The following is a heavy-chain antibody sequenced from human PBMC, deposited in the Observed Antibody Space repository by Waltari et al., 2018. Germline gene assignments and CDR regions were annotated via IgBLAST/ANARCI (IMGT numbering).Heavy chain of an antibody. D-gene: IGHD1-1*01. CDR1: GYPFNDYG. Sequence: QVQLVQSGAEVKEPGASVKVSCKTFGYPFNDYGLHWVRQAPGQGLEWMGWIKTSTGNTKYSQKCQGRVNLNRDSSATTADMDVNSLKSEDTAIYYCARGGETWNRLETHFDYWGQGTLVTVSS. CDR2: IKTSTGNT. V-gene: IGHV1-3*04. J-gene: IGHJ4*02. CDR3: ARGGETWNRLETHFDY.